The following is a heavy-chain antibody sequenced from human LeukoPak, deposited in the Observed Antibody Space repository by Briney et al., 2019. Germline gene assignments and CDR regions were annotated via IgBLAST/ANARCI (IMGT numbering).Heavy chain of an antibody. V-gene: IGHV1-46*03. CDR3: ARGAVIVPAAPFDY. Sequence: GASVKVSCKASGYTFTSYCMHWVRQAPGQGLEWMGIIIPSGAGTSYPQKFQGRVTMTRDTSTNTVYMELNSLRSEDTAVYYCARGAVIVPAAPFDYWGQGTLVTVSS. J-gene: IGHJ4*02. CDR1: GYTFTSYC. D-gene: IGHD2-2*01. CDR2: IIPSGAGT.